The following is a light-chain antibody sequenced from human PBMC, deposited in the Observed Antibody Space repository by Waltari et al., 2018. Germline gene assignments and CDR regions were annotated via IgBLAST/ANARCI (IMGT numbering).Light chain of an antibody. CDR1: SSNIGGNA. V-gene: IGLV1-44*01. Sequence: QSVLTQPPSASGTPGQRVTVSCYGSSSNIGGNAVRWYQQLPGAAPKLLIYSDTPLPAEAPNRFSGSKSGTSASLAISGLQSEYETDYYCATWYDSLIGLYVFGTGTKVTVL. CDR3: ATWYDSLIGLYV. CDR2: SDT. J-gene: IGLJ1*01.